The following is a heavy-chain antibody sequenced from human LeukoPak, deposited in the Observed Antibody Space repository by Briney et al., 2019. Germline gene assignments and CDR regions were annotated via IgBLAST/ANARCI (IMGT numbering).Heavy chain of an antibody. CDR3: ARERTASAPYYFDY. Sequence: SETLSLTCTVSGGSISSYYWSWIRQPAGKGLEWIGRIYTSGSTNYNPSLKSRVTMSVDTSKNQLSLKLSSVTAADTAVYYCARERTASAPYYFDYWGQGTLVTVSS. J-gene: IGHJ4*02. CDR2: IYTSGST. D-gene: IGHD5-18*01. CDR1: GGSISSYY. V-gene: IGHV4-4*07.